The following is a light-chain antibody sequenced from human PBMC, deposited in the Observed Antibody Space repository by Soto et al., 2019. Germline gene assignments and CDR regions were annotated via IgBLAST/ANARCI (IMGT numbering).Light chain of an antibody. CDR3: RSYTSISTYV. CDR1: SSDVGGYNF. CDR2: DVT. Sequence: QSALTQPASVSGSPGQSITISCTGTSSDVGGYNFVSWYQQHPDKAPKLMIYDVTNRPSGVSNRFSGSKSGNTASLTISGLQAEDEADYYCRSYTSISTYVFGTGTKLTVL. V-gene: IGLV2-14*01. J-gene: IGLJ1*01.